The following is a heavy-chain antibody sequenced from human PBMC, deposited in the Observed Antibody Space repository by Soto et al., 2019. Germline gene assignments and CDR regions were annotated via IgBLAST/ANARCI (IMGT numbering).Heavy chain of an antibody. CDR2: IYYSGST. J-gene: IGHJ1*01. CDR1: GGSISSYY. V-gene: IGHV4-59*01. CDR3: ARGEDGDEYFQH. Sequence: SETLSLTCTVSGGSISSYYWSWIRQPPGKGLEWIGYIYYSGSTNYNPSLKSRVTISVDTSKNQFSLQLSSVTAADTAVYYCARGEDGDEYFQHWGQGTLVTVSS. D-gene: IGHD4-17*01.